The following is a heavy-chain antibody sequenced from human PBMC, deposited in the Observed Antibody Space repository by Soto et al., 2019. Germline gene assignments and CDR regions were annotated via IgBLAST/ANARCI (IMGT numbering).Heavy chain of an antibody. V-gene: IGHV4-31*03. Sequence: QVQLQESGPGLVKPSQTLSLTCTVSGGSISSGGYYWSWIRQHPGKGLEWIGYIYYSGSTYYNPSLKSRVTISVDTSKNQFSLKLSSVTAADTAVYYCARGVGGSAYSSGWFDPWGQGTLVTVSS. J-gene: IGHJ5*02. CDR1: GGSISSGGYY. D-gene: IGHD3-3*01. CDR3: ARGVGGSAYSSGWFDP. CDR2: IYYSGST.